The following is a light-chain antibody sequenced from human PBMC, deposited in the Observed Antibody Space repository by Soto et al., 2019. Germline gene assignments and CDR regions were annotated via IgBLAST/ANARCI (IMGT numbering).Light chain of an antibody. J-gene: IGLJ2*01. Sequence: QSALTQPASVSGSPGQSITISCTGTSSDVGGYNYVSWYQQHPGKAPKLMIYEVSNRPSGVSNRFSGSKSGNTASLTISGRPAEDEADYYCSSYTSSSTLVFGGGTKLTVL. CDR3: SSYTSSSTLV. CDR2: EVS. CDR1: SSDVGGYNY. V-gene: IGLV2-14*01.